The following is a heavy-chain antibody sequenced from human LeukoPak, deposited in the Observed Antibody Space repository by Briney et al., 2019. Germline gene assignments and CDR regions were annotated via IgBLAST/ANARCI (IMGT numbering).Heavy chain of an antibody. J-gene: IGHJ4*02. CDR2: IYYSGST. CDR3: ARDRDSSGWSSDFEY. D-gene: IGHD6-19*01. CDR1: GGSISSYY. V-gene: IGHV4-59*01. Sequence: PSETLSLTCTVSGGSISSYYWSWIRQPPGKGLEWIGYIYYSGSTNYNPSLKSRVTISVDTSKNQFSLKLSSVTAADTAVYYCARDRDSSGWSSDFEYWDQGTLVTVSS.